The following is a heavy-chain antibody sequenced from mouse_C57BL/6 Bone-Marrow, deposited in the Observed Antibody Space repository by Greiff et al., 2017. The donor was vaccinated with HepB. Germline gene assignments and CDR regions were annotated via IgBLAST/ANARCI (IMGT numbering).Heavy chain of an antibody. D-gene: IGHD1-1*01. CDR2: ISSGSSTI. Sequence: EVKVVESGGGLVKPGGSLKLSCAASGFTFSDYGMHWVRQAPEKGLEWVAYISSGSSTIYYADTVKGRFTISRDNAKNTLFLQMTSLRSEDTAMYYCARGGYYGSSYGWFAYWGQGTLVTVSA. CDR3: ARGGYYGSSYGWFAY. CDR1: GFTFSDYG. J-gene: IGHJ3*01. V-gene: IGHV5-17*01.